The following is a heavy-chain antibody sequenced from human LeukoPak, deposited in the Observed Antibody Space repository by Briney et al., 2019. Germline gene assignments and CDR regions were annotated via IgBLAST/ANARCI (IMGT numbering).Heavy chain of an antibody. J-gene: IGHJ5*02. D-gene: IGHD2-2*03. Sequence: ASVKVSCKASGYTFTSYAMNWVRQAPGQGLEWMGWINTNTGNPTYAQGFTGRFVFSLDTSVSTAYLQISSLKAEDTAVYYCARDRGGYCSSTSCSGGFDPWGQGTLVTASS. V-gene: IGHV7-4-1*02. CDR1: GYTFTSYA. CDR3: ARDRGGYCSSTSCSGGFDP. CDR2: INTNTGNP.